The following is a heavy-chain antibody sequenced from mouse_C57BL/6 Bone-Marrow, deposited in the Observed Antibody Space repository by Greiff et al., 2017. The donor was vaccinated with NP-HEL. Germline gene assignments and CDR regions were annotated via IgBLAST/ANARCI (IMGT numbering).Heavy chain of an antibody. CDR3: ARAYGNYLDY. CDR1: GYSFTSCYY. V-gene: IGHV3-6*01. Sequence: ESGPGLVKPSQSLSLTCSVTGYSFTSCYYCNWNRRPPGNQLEWVGSISYDGSNNYSPSLKNRISLTLDTSTNQFFLKLNSGTAEDTATYYGARAYGNYLDYGGQGTTLTVSS. J-gene: IGHJ2*01. D-gene: IGHD2-10*02. CDR2: ISYDGSN.